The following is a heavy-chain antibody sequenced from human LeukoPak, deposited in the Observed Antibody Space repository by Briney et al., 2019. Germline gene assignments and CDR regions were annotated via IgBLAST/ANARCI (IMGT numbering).Heavy chain of an antibody. CDR1: GFTFGDYA. CDR3: SRDGDRPGTSNFDY. Sequence: GGSLRLSCTASGFTFGDYAMSWVRQAPGKGLEWVGFIRSKTYSGTTDYAASVKGRFTISRDDSKDIAYLQMNSLKTEDTAVYYCSRDGDRPGTSNFDYWGQGTLVTVSS. CDR2: IRSKTYSGTT. D-gene: IGHD2-21*01. J-gene: IGHJ4*02. V-gene: IGHV3-49*04.